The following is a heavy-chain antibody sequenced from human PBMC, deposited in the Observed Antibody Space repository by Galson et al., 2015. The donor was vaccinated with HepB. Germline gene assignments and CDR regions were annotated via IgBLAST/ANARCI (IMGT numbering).Heavy chain of an antibody. CDR1: GYSFTRYW. V-gene: IGHV5-51*03. Sequence: QSGAEVKKPGESLKISCKGVGYSFTRYWIGWVRQMPGKDLEWMGIIYPGDSDTRYSPSFQGQVTISADKSISTAYLQWSSLKASDTAMYYCALSYCGGDCFSRPSDAFDIWGQGTMIIVS. CDR2: IYPGDSDT. CDR3: ALSYCGGDCFSRPSDAFDI. D-gene: IGHD2-21*01. J-gene: IGHJ3*02.